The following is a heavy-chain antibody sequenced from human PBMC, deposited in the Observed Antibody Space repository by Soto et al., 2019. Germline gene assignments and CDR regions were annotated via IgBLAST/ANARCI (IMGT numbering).Heavy chain of an antibody. D-gene: IGHD6-13*01. V-gene: IGHV4-59*08. J-gene: IGHJ5*02. CDR1: DGSISSYS. CDR2: IYYSGGT. CDR3: ARHGSWYLGGAWFDP. Sequence: SETLSLTCTVSDGSISSYSWSWIRQPPGKGLEWIGYIYYSGGTDYNPSLKSRVTISVDTSKNQFSLNLTSVTAADTAVYYCARHGSWYLGGAWFDPWGQGTLVTVSS.